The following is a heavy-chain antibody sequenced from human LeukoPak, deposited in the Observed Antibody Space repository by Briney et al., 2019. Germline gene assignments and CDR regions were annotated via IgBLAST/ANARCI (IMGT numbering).Heavy chain of an antibody. D-gene: IGHD1-1*01. CDR3: TRDRGAYNLYDY. CDR1: GFTFSSYA. V-gene: IGHV3-49*04. CDR2: IRSKAYGETA. Sequence: PGGSLRLSCAASGFTFSSYAMSWVRQAPGKGLEWVGFIRSKAYGETADYAASVKGRFTISRDDSRAIAYLQMNSRKTEDAAVYHCTRDRGAYNLYDYWGQGTLVTVSS. J-gene: IGHJ4*02.